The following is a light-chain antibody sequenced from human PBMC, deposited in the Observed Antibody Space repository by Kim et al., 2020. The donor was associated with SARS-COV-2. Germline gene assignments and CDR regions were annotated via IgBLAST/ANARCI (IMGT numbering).Light chain of an antibody. CDR2: QDK. CDR1: QLGDKY. V-gene: IGLV3-1*01. J-gene: IGLJ2*01. CDR3: QAWDTTVV. Sequence: SYELTQPPSVSVSPGQTASITCSGDQLGDKYVCWYQQRPGQSPVLVIYQDKNRPSGIPERFSGSNSGNTAPLTISGTQAMDEADYYCQAWDTTVVFGGGT.